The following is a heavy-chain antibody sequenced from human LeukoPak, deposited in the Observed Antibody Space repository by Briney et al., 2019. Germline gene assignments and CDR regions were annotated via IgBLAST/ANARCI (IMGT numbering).Heavy chain of an antibody. CDR2: ISYDGSNK. Sequence: GRSLRLSCAASGFTFSSYGMHWVRQAPGKGLEWVAAISYDGSNKYYADSVKGRFTISRDNSKNTLYLQMNSLRAEDTAVYYCAKGDQLLGYFDYWGQGTLVTVSS. D-gene: IGHD2-2*01. J-gene: IGHJ4*02. CDR3: AKGDQLLGYFDY. CDR1: GFTFSSYG. V-gene: IGHV3-30*18.